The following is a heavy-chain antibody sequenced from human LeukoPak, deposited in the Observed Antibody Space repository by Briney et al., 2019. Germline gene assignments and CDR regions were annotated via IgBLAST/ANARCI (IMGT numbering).Heavy chain of an antibody. Sequence: IPGGSLRLSCAASGFTFSDYYMSWIRQAPGKGLEWVSYISSSSSYTNYADSVKGRFTISRDNAKNSLYLQMNSLRAEDTAVYYCARDVEPRGSFPTYYYYYGMDVWGQGTTVTVSS. V-gene: IGHV3-11*06. J-gene: IGHJ6*02. CDR3: ARDVEPRGSFPTYYYYYGMDV. D-gene: IGHD1-26*01. CDR2: ISSSSSYT. CDR1: GFTFSDYY.